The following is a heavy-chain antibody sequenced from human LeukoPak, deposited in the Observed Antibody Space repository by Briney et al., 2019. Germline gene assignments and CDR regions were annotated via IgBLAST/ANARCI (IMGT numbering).Heavy chain of an antibody. D-gene: IGHD3-22*01. Sequence: ASVTVSCKASGYTFTSYGISWVRQAPGQGLEWMGWISAYNGNTNYAQKLQGRVTMTTDTSTSTAYMELRSLRSDDTAVYYCARDWSGDSSGGYPFDYWGQGTLVTVSS. CDR2: ISAYNGNT. J-gene: IGHJ4*02. CDR3: ARDWSGDSSGGYPFDY. CDR1: GYTFTSYG. V-gene: IGHV1-18*01.